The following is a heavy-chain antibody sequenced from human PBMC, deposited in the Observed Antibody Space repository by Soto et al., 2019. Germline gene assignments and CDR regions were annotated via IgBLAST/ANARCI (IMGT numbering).Heavy chain of an antibody. V-gene: IGHV5-10-1*01. D-gene: IGHD3-22*01. CDR2: IDPSDSQT. J-gene: IGHJ4*02. Sequence: GESLKISCKGSGYSFAGYWITWVRQKPGKGLEWMGRIDPSDSQTYYSPSFRGRVTISVTKSSTTVFLQCSSLRASDTSMYYCARQIYDSDTGPNFQYYFDSWGQGTPVTVSS. CDR3: ARQIYDSDTGPNFQYYFDS. CDR1: GYSFAGYW.